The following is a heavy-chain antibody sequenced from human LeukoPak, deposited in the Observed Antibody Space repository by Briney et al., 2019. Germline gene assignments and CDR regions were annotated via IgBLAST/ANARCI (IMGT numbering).Heavy chain of an antibody. CDR2: INPSADVT. CDR1: GYTFTGYY. CDR3: ARAYDPDDY. J-gene: IGHJ4*02. V-gene: IGHV1-46*01. D-gene: IGHD1-1*01. Sequence: ASVKVSCKASGYTFTGYYIHWVRQAPGQGLECMGIINPSADVTSYAQKFQGRVTMTRDTSTSTVFMELSSLRSDDTAVYYCARAYDPDDYWGQGTLVTVSS.